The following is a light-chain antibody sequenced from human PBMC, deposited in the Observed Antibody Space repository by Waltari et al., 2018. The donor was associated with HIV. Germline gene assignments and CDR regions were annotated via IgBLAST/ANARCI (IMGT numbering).Light chain of an antibody. Sequence: VKTQSPATWSVFPQERAPFFCRANQSVSSNLAWYQQKPGQAPRLLIYGASTRAAGIPARFSGSGSGTEFILTISSLQSEDFAVYYCHQYNNWPPFTFGPGTKVNIK. CDR3: HQYNNWPPFT. V-gene: IGKV3-15*01. CDR2: GAS. CDR1: QSVSSN. J-gene: IGKJ3*01.